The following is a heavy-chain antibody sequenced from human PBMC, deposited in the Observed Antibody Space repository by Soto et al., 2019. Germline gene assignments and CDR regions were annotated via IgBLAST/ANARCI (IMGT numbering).Heavy chain of an antibody. Sequence: EASVKVSCKASGGTFSSYAISWVRQAPGQGLEWMGGIIPIFGTANYAQKFQGRVTITADESTSTAYMELSSLRSEDTAVYYCASPGRAAAGTMFNYYYYGMDVWGQGTTVTVSS. CDR2: IIPIFGTA. CDR1: GGTFSSYA. D-gene: IGHD6-13*01. CDR3: ASPGRAAAGTMFNYYYYGMDV. V-gene: IGHV1-69*13. J-gene: IGHJ6*02.